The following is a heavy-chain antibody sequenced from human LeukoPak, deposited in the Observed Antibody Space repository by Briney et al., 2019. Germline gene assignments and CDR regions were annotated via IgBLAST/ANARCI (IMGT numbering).Heavy chain of an antibody. Sequence: SSETLSLTCTVSGGSISSGRYSWSWIRQPAGKGLEWIGHIYTSGSTNYNPSLKSRVTISVDTSKNQFSLKLSSVTAADTAVYYCARVRDTAMVKYLDYWGQGTLVTVST. CDR2: IYTSGST. V-gene: IGHV4-61*09. CDR3: ARVRDTAMVKYLDY. CDR1: GGSISSGRYS. D-gene: IGHD5-18*01. J-gene: IGHJ4*02.